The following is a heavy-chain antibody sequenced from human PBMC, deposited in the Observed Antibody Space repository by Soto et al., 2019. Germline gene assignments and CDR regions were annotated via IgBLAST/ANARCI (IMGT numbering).Heavy chain of an antibody. J-gene: IGHJ4*02. V-gene: IGHV4-59*01. CDR1: GGSMSSDY. CDR2: ISYSGST. CDR3: ARADPDASVGY. D-gene: IGHD3-16*01. Sequence: PSETLSLTCTVSGGSMSSDYWTWLRHPPGQGLEWIGYISYSGSTYYNPSPTIRVTISADTSRNQFSLELSTVISADAAVYYCARADPDASVGYWGQGTMVTVSS.